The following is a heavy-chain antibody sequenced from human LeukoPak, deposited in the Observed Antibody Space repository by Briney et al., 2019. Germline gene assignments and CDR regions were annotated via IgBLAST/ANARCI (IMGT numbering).Heavy chain of an antibody. J-gene: IGHJ4*02. CDR1: GGSISSSSYY. Sequence: SDTLSLTCTVSGGSISSSSYYWGWVRQPPGKGLEWIGSIYYTGSTYYSPSLKSRVTISVDTSKNQFSLKLSSVTAADTAVYYCARPFTRNSSGRDFDSWGQGTLVTVSS. V-gene: IGHV4-39*01. D-gene: IGHD6-19*01. CDR3: ARPFTRNSSGRDFDS. CDR2: IYYTGST.